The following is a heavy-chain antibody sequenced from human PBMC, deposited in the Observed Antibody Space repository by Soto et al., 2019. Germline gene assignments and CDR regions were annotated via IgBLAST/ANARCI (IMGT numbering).Heavy chain of an antibody. Sequence: PSETLSLTCTVSGGSISSSIYYWAWIRQPPGKGLDWIGSIYYSGSTYYNPSLKSRVTISVDTSKKQLSLRLRSVTAADTAVYYCARLHCDSPNCVPLDPWGQGTLVTVSS. CDR3: ARLHCDSPNCVPLDP. CDR2: IYYSGST. J-gene: IGHJ5*02. CDR1: GGSISSSIYY. V-gene: IGHV4-39*01. D-gene: IGHD2-2*01.